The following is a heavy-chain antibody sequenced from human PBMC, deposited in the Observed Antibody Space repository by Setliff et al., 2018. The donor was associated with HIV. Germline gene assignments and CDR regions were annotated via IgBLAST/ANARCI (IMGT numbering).Heavy chain of an antibody. Sequence: ASVKVSCKASGYTFTGYYMHWVRQAPGQGLEWMGWINPNSGGTNYAQKFQGRVTMARDTSISTAYMELSRLRSDDTAVYYCANHDRGPNSGGSRNYYFMDVWGKGTTVTVSS. CDR3: ANHDRGPNSGGSRNYYFMDV. CDR1: GYTFTGYY. V-gene: IGHV1-2*02. CDR2: INPNSGGT. J-gene: IGHJ6*03. D-gene: IGHD6-19*01.